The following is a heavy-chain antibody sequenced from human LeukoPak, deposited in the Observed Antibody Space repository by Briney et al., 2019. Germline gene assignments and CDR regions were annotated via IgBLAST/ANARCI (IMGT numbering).Heavy chain of an antibody. Sequence: GRSLRLSCAASGFTFDDYAMHWVRHAPGKGLEWVSGISWNSGSIGYADSVKGRFTISRDNAKNSLYLQMNSLRAEDTALYYCAKGLGTYYDILTGYYKLDYYYYGMDVWGQGTTVTVSS. J-gene: IGHJ6*02. D-gene: IGHD3-9*01. CDR3: AKGLGTYYDILTGYYKLDYYYYGMDV. V-gene: IGHV3-9*01. CDR2: ISWNSGSI. CDR1: GFTFDDYA.